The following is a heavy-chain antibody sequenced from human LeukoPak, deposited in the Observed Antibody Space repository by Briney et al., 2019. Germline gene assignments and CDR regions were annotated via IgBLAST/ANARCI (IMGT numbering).Heavy chain of an antibody. V-gene: IGHV4-34*01. CDR3: ARGLGELGPFDY. CDR1: GGSFSGYY. Sequence: PSETLSLTCAVYGGSFSGYYWSWIRQPPGKGPEWIGEINHSGSTNYNPSLKSRVTISVDTSKNQFSLKLSSVTAADTAVYYCARGLGELGPFDYWGQGTLVTVSS. D-gene: IGHD1-26*01. CDR2: INHSGST. J-gene: IGHJ4*02.